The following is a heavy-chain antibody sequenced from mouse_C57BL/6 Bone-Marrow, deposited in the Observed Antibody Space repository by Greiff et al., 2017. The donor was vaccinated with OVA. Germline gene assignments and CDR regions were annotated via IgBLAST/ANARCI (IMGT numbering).Heavy chain of an antibody. CDR1: GFTFSDYY. CDR3: ARGGWDWYFDV. V-gene: IGHV5-16*01. J-gene: IGHJ1*03. CDR2: LNYDGSST. D-gene: IGHD3-3*01. Sequence: EVKVVESEGGLVQPGSSMKLSCTASGFTFSDYYMAWVRQVPEKGLEWVANLNYDGSSTYYLDSLKSRFIISRDNAKNILYLQMSSLKSEDTATYYCARGGWDWYFDVWGTGTTVTVSS.